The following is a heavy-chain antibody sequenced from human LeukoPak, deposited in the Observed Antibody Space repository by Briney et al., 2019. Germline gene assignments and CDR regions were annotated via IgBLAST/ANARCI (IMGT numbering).Heavy chain of an antibody. D-gene: IGHD3-22*01. CDR1: GFTVSRNY. Sequence: PGGSLRLSCAASGFTVSRNYMSWVRQAPGKGLEWVSIIYSGGRTYYADSVKGRFTISRDNAKNSLYLQMNSLRAEDTAVYYCARESYDSSGYYLNWFDPWGQGTLVTVSS. CDR3: ARESYDSSGYYLNWFDP. V-gene: IGHV3-53*01. CDR2: IYSGGRT. J-gene: IGHJ5*02.